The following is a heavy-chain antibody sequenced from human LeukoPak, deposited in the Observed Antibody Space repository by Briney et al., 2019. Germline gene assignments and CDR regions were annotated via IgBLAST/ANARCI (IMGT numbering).Heavy chain of an antibody. CDR2: IYCRGST. D-gene: IGHD5-12*01. Sequence: SETLSLTCIVSGGSTSSRSYYWGWIRQPPGKGREWIGRIYCRGSTYHTPSLNGRVTISEATSKIECSLKLSSVTAADTAVYYCARHSRSGYSGYENAFDIWGQGTMVTVSS. V-gene: IGHV4-39*01. J-gene: IGHJ3*02. CDR3: ARHSRSGYSGYENAFDI. CDR1: GGSTSSRSYY.